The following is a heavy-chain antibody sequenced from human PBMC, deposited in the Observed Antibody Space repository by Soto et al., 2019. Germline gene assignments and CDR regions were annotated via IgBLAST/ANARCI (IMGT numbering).Heavy chain of an antibody. V-gene: IGHV1-69*01. CDR2: IIPIFETA. Sequence: QVQLVQSGAEMKKPGSSVKVSCKVSGDSFSSYAISWVRQAPGEGLEWVGGIIPIFETANYAQNFQGRVTITAVESTTTAYLEVNRLRPQDTAVFYCAASDSSSWQHDYWGQGTLITVSS. J-gene: IGHJ4*02. D-gene: IGHD6-13*01. CDR3: AASDSSSWQHDY. CDR1: GDSFSSYA.